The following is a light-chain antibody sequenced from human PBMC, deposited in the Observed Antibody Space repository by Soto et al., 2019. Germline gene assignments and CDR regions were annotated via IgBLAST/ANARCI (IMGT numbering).Light chain of an antibody. Sequence: DIQMTQSPSSLSASVGDRVTITCRASQSISSYLNWYQQKPGKAPKLLIYAASSLQSGVPSRFSGSGSGTVFTLTISSLQPEDSATYYCQHSYSSPLTFGGGTKVEIK. CDR3: QHSYSSPLT. V-gene: IGKV1-39*01. CDR1: QSISSY. J-gene: IGKJ4*01. CDR2: AAS.